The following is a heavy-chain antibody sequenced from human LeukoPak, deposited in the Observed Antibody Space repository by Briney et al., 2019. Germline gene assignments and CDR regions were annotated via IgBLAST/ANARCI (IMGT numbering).Heavy chain of an antibody. CDR1: HYNFTNYW. D-gene: IGHD3-22*01. CDR3: AAHGSSGRTYFDY. J-gene: IGHJ4*02. V-gene: IGHV5-51*01. Sequence: ESVKLSGNSSHYNFTNYWLAWTRQRTRKGLEWGGIIYLGDSDTKYSPSFQGQVTISADNSITTAHLQWNSLKASDTAMYYCAAHGSSGRTYFDYWGEGPLLTVFS. CDR2: IYLGDSDT.